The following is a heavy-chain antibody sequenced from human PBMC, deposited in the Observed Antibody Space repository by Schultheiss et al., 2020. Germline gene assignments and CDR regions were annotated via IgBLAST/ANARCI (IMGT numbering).Heavy chain of an antibody. D-gene: IGHD3-22*01. J-gene: IGHJ4*02. V-gene: IGHV4-59*01. CDR3: ARYYYDSSGFDY. CDR1: GGSISSYY. CDR2: IYYSGST. Sequence: SETLSLTCTVSGGSISSYYWTWIRQPPGKGLEWIGYIYYSGSTNYNPSLKSRVTISVDTSKNQFSLKLSSVTAADTAVYYCARYYYDSSGFDYWGQGTLVTVSS.